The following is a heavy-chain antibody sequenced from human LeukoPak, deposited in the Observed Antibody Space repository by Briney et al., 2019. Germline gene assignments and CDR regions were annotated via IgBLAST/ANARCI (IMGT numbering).Heavy chain of an antibody. D-gene: IGHD1-7*01. CDR3: ASSLELLPYYYYGMDV. CDR1: GGSISSGGYY. CDR2: IYYSGST. Sequence: PSETLSLTCTVSGGSISSGGYYWSWIRQHPGKGLEWIGYIYYSGSTYYNPSLKSRVTISVDTSKNQFSLKLSSVTAADTAVYYCASSLELLPYYYYGMDVWGQGTTVTVS. J-gene: IGHJ6*02. V-gene: IGHV4-31*03.